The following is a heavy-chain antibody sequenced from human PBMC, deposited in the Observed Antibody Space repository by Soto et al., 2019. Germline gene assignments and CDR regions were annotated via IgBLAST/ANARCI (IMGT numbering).Heavy chain of an antibody. CDR1: GFTFSSYA. CDR2: ISGSGGST. V-gene: IGHV3-23*01. Sequence: GGSLRLSCAASGFTFSSYAMSWVRQAPGKGLEWVSAISGSGGSTYYADSVKGRFTISRDNSKNTLYLQMNSLRAEDTAVYYCAKTPPPFFSGGKCFSGAFDYWGQGALVTVSS. CDR3: AKTPPPFFSGGKCFSGAFDY. D-gene: IGHD2-15*01. J-gene: IGHJ4*02.